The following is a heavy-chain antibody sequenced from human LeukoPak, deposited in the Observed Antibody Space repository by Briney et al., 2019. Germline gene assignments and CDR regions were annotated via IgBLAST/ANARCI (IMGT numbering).Heavy chain of an antibody. D-gene: IGHD6-19*01. CDR2: ISSNGGGT. V-gene: IGHV3-64*01. Sequence: GGSLRLSCAASGFIFSTYAMHWVRQAPGKGLQYVSAISSNGGGTYYANSVKGRFTISRDNSKNTLYLQMNSLRAEDTAVYYCAKGAAMYSSGWYGIDYWGQGTLVTVSS. CDR3: AKGAAMYSSGWYGIDY. CDR1: GFIFSTYA. J-gene: IGHJ4*02.